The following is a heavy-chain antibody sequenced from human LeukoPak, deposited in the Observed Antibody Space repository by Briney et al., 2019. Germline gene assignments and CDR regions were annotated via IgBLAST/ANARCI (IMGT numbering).Heavy chain of an antibody. V-gene: IGHV3-30*03. Sequence: GGSLRLSCVVSGFTFSSFGMHWVRQAPGKGLEWVAVISYDGSNKYYADSVKGRFTISRDNSKNTLYLQMNSLRAEDTAVYYCARVGYYGSGSYYEDYWGQGTLVTVSS. CDR2: ISYDGSNK. CDR1: GFTFSSFG. D-gene: IGHD3-10*01. J-gene: IGHJ4*02. CDR3: ARVGYYGSGSYYEDY.